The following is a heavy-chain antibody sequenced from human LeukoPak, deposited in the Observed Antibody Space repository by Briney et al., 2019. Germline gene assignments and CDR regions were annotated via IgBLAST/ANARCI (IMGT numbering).Heavy chain of an antibody. Sequence: SETLSLTCAVHGGSFSGYYWSWIRQPPGKGLEWIGEINHSGSTNYNPSLKSRVTISVDTSKNQFSLKLSSVTAADTAVYYCARLPYYYDSSGSGDYWGQGTLVTVSS. V-gene: IGHV4-34*01. CDR3: ARLPYYYDSSGSGDY. CDR2: INHSGST. D-gene: IGHD3-22*01. CDR1: GGSFSGYY. J-gene: IGHJ4*02.